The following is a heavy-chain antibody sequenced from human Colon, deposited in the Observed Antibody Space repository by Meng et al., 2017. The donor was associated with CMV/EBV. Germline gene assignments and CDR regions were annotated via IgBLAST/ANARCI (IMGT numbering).Heavy chain of an antibody. V-gene: IGHV4-39*07. J-gene: IGHJ4*02. Sequence: LDVSAPGLVKPSDTLSLTCSVSVGSVTTNSYFWAWIRQPPGKGLEYIGSIYNSGSTYYNASLKSRVTMSVDTSKNQFSLKLSSVTAADTAKYYCARGVLNFFDCWGQGTLVTVSS. CDR2: IYNSGST. CDR3: ARGVLNFFDC. D-gene: IGHD3-10*01. CDR1: VGSVTTNSYF.